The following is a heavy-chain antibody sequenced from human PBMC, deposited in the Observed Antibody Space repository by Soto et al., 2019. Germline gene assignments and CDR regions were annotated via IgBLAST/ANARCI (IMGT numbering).Heavy chain of an antibody. V-gene: IGHV3-66*01. CDR1: GFTVSSNY. D-gene: IGHD3-3*01. CDR3: ARDLVGDFWSGEHPSFDY. Sequence: GGSLRLSCAASGFTVSSNYMSWVRQAPGKGLEWVSVIYSGGSTYYADSVKGRFTISRDNSKNTLYLQMNSLRAEDTAVYYCARDLVGDFWSGEHPSFDYWGQGTLVTVSS. CDR2: IYSGGST. J-gene: IGHJ4*02.